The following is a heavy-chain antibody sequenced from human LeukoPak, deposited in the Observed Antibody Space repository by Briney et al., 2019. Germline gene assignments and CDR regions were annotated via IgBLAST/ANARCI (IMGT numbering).Heavy chain of an antibody. J-gene: IGHJ4*01. CDR3: ARGTRMTPFDY. CDR1: GFTVSSNY. CDR2: IYSGGST. D-gene: IGHD1-14*01. V-gene: IGHV3-53*01. Sequence: GGSLRLSCAASGFTVSSNYMSWVRQAPGKGLEWVSVIYSGGSTYYADSVKGRFTISRDNSKNTLYLQVNSLRAEDTAVYYCARGTRMTPFDYWAHGTLVTVSS.